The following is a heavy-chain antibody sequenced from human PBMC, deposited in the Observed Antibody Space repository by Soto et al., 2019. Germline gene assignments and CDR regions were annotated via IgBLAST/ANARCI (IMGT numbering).Heavy chain of an antibody. CDR3: AGGYFYDSSGYPY. D-gene: IGHD3-22*01. V-gene: IGHV3-30*03. CDR2: LSYDGSNK. Sequence: EGSLRLSCAASGFTLSRYGMHWVRQAPGKGLEWVTLLSYDGSNKYYADSVKGRFTISRDNSKNTLFLEMNSLRVEDTAVYYCAGGYFYDSSGYPYWGQGTLVTVSS. J-gene: IGHJ4*02. CDR1: GFTLSRYG.